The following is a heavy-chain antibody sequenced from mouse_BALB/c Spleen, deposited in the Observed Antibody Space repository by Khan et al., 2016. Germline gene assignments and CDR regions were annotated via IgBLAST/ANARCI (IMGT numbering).Heavy chain of an antibody. CDR2: INPSGGNT. CDR3: ARSGNYRYGGLDY. D-gene: IGHD2-12*01. Sequence: QVQLKQSGAELARPGASVKMSCKASGYTFISYTMHWVKQRPGQGLEWIGYINPSGGNTNYNQKFNDKATLTADKSSSTAYMQLSRLTSEDSAVYYCARSGNYRYGGLDYWGQGTTLTVSS. V-gene: IGHV1-4*01. CDR1: GYTFISYT. J-gene: IGHJ2*01.